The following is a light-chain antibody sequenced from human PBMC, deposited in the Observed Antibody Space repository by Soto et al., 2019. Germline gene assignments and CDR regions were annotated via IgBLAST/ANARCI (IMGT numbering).Light chain of an antibody. CDR2: GAS. CDR3: QQYNKWRT. J-gene: IGKJ1*01. Sequence: EIVMTQSPATLSVSPGERATLSCRASESVSSNLAWYQQKPGQAPRLLIYGASTRATGIPARISGSGSGTEFTLIISSQQSEVFAVYYCQQYNKWRTFGQGTKVEVK. CDR1: ESVSSN. V-gene: IGKV3-15*01.